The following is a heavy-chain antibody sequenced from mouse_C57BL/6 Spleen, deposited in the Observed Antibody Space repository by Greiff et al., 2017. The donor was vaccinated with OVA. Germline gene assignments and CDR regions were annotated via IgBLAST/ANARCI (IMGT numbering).Heavy chain of an antibody. J-gene: IGHJ3*01. V-gene: IGHV2-2*01. CDR3: ARNWDDYDGFAY. CDR2: IWSGGST. CDR1: GFSLTSYG. Sequence: QVQLKQSGPGLVQPSQRLSITCTVSGFSLTSYGVHWVRQSPGKGLEWLGVIWSGGSTDYNAAFISRLSISKDNSKSQVFFKMNSLQADDTAIYYCARNWDDYDGFAYWGQGTLVTVSA. D-gene: IGHD2-4*01.